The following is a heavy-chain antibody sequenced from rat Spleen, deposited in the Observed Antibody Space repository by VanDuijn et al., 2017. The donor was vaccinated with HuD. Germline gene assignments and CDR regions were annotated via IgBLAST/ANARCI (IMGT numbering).Heavy chain of an antibody. D-gene: IGHD1-11*01. Sequence: QVQLKESGPGLVQPSQTLSLTCTVSGFSLTSYHVSWVRQPPGKGLEWIAAISSGGGTYYSSAIKSRLSISRDTSKSKVFLKMNNLQTEDTAMYFWARSVYGFWSLDYWGQGVMVTVSS. CDR2: ISSGGGT. J-gene: IGHJ2*01. CDR1: GFSLTSYH. CDR3: ARSVYGFWSLDY. V-gene: IGHV2S12*01.